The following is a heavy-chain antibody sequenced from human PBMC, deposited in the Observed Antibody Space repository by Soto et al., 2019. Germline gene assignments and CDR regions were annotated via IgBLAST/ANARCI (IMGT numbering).Heavy chain of an antibody. Sequence: QEQLVQSGAAVKKPGSSVKVSCKASGGTFSTFTISWVRQAPGQGTEWIGWITPIFTTTKYAQTFRGRVTITADESTNTVYMELNSLRSEDTAVYFCARWRGAVTTPGFMGPLHNLGQGTPVTVSS. V-gene: IGHV1-69*01. J-gene: IGHJ4*02. CDR2: ITPIFTTT. CDR3: ARWRGAVTTPGFMGPLHN. D-gene: IGHD4-17*01. CDR1: GGTFSTFT.